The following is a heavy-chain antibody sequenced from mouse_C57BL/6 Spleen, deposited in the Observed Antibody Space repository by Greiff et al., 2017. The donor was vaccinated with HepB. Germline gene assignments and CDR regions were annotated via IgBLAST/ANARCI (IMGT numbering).Heavy chain of an antibody. Sequence: VQLKESGPELVKPGASVKISCKASGYSFTGYYMNWVKQSPEKSLEWIGEINPSTGGTTYNQKFKAKATLTVDKSSSTAYMQLKSLTSEDSAVYYCARGGIYYDSAAWFAYWGQGTLVTVSA. J-gene: IGHJ3*01. CDR1: GYSFTGYY. CDR2: INPSTGGT. CDR3: ARGGIYYDSAAWFAY. V-gene: IGHV1-42*01. D-gene: IGHD2-4*01.